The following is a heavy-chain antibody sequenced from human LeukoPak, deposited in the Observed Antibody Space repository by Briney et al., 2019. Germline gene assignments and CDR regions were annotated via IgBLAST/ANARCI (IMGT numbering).Heavy chain of an antibody. CDR1: GYTFTSYG. CDR2: IIPIFGTA. Sequence: GASVKVSCKASGYTFTSYGISWVRQAPGQGLEWMGGIIPIFGTANYAQKFQGRVTITADESTSTAYMELSSLRSEDTAVYYCARDFRHDSSGYYDAFDIWGQGTMVTVSS. V-gene: IGHV1-69*13. J-gene: IGHJ3*02. D-gene: IGHD3-22*01. CDR3: ARDFRHDSSGYYDAFDI.